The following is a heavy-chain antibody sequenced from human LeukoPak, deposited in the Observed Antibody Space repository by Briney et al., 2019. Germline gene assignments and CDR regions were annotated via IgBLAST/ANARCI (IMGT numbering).Heavy chain of an antibody. D-gene: IGHD3-22*01. CDR2: IYHSGST. Sequence: SETLSLTCTVSGGSISGSSYYWGWIRQPPGKGLEWIGYIYHSGSTYYNPSLKSRVTISVDRSKNQFSLKLSSVTAADTAVYYCARGGDYYDSSPFDYWGQGTLVTVSS. CDR3: ARGGDYYDSSPFDY. J-gene: IGHJ4*02. CDR1: GGSISGSSYY. V-gene: IGHV4-30-2*01.